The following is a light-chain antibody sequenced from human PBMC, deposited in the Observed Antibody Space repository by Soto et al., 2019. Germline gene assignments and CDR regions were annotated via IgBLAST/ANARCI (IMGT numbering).Light chain of an antibody. CDR3: AAWDDSMNGLV. CDR2: NNN. CDR1: SSNIGSNT. J-gene: IGLJ1*01. Sequence: QSVLTQPPSASGTPGQRVTISCSGSSSNIGSNTVNWYQQLPGTAPKLLIYNNNQRPSGVPDRFSCSKSGTSGSLAISGLQSEDEADYYCAAWDDSMNGLVFGTGTKLTVL. V-gene: IGLV1-44*01.